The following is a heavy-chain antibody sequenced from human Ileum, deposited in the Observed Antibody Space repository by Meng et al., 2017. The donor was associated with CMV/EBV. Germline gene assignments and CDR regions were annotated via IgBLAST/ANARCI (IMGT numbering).Heavy chain of an antibody. CDR3: AKDYTHFCTSTTCYPPEH. J-gene: IGHJ1*01. V-gene: IGHV3-33*06. D-gene: IGHD2-2*01. Sequence: FTFSNYGIHWVRQAPGKGLELVAVIWYDGNKKFYADSVKGRFTISRDNSKNTVYLQMNSLRGEDTAVYYCAKDYTHFCTSTTCYPPEHWGQGTLVTVSS. CDR2: IWYDGNKK. CDR1: FTFSNYG.